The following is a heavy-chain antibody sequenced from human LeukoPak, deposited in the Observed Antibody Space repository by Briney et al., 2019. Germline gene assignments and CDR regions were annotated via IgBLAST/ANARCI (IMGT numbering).Heavy chain of an antibody. D-gene: IGHD5-12*01. CDR2: IIPILGIA. Sequence: ASVKVSCKASGGTFSSYAISWVRQAPGQGLEWMGRIIPILGIANYAQKFQGRVTITADKSTSTAYMELSSLRSEDTAVYYCARASRGYSGYDLGYFDLWGRGTLVTVSS. V-gene: IGHV1-69*04. J-gene: IGHJ2*01. CDR1: GGTFSSYA. CDR3: ARASRGYSGYDLGYFDL.